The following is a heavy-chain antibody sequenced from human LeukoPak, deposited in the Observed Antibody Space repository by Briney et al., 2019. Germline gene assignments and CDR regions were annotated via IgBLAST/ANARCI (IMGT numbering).Heavy chain of an antibody. D-gene: IGHD1-1*01. V-gene: IGHV4-39*07. J-gene: IGHJ4*02. CDR3: ARGSWMGFRSPFDY. Sequence: SETLSLTCTVSGGSISSSSYYWGWIRQPPGKGLEWIGSIYYSGSTYYNPSLKSRVTISVDTSKNQFSLKLSSVTAADTAVYYCARGSWMGFRSPFDYWGQGTLVTVSS. CDR1: GGSISSSSYY. CDR2: IYYSGST.